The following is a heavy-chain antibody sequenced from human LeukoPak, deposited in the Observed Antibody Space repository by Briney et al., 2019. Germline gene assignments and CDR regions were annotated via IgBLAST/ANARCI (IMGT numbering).Heavy chain of an antibody. Sequence: SETLSLTCTVSGGSISGNYYWGWIRQPPGKGLEWIASIFYSGESNKSPSLKNRVTVSVGTSKNQFFLKLTSVTVADTAVYFCARLGDVEVNGGALDYWGRGTLVTVSS. V-gene: IGHV4-39*01. CDR1: GGSISGNYY. CDR3: ARLGDVEVNGGALDY. J-gene: IGHJ4*02. D-gene: IGHD3-16*01. CDR2: IFYSGES.